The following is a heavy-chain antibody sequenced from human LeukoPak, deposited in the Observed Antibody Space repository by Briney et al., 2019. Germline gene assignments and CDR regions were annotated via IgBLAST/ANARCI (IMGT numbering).Heavy chain of an antibody. Sequence: GGSLRLSCAASGFTFSSYRMSWVRQAPGKGLEWVANIKQDGSEKYYVDSVKGRFTISRDNAKNSLYLQMNSLRAEDTAVYYCARDRTVRGVIKGVCDYWGQGTLVTVSS. CDR3: ARDRTVRGVIKGVCDY. CDR2: IKQDGSEK. D-gene: IGHD3-10*01. J-gene: IGHJ4*02. V-gene: IGHV3-7*01. CDR1: GFTFSSYR.